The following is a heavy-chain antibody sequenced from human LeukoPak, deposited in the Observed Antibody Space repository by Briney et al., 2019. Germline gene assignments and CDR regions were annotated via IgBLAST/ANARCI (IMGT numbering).Heavy chain of an antibody. CDR1: GFTFHIYA. D-gene: IGHD2-15*01. J-gene: IGHJ5*02. CDR2: ISGSGDNA. CDR3: AKDRGAYVGIDNNWLDH. V-gene: IGHV3-23*01. Sequence: GGSLRLSCVASGFTFHIYAMNWVRQAPGKGLEWVSAISGSGDNAHYADSVKGRLSISRDNSKNTVYLEMSTLTAEDTAVYYCAKDRGAYVGIDNNWLDHWGQGTLVIVSS.